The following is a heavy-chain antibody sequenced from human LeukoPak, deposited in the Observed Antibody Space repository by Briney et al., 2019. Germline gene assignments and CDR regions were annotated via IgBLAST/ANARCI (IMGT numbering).Heavy chain of an antibody. D-gene: IGHD4-17*01. CDR3: ATHTKNYGDYVDDWFDP. V-gene: IGHV1-69*05. CDR2: IIPIFGTA. J-gene: IGHJ5*02. Sequence: SVKVSCKASGGTFSSYAISWVRQAPGQGLEWMGGIIPIFGTANYAQKFQGRVTITTDESTSTAYMELSSLRSEDTAVYYCATHTKNYGDYVDDWFDPWGQGTLVTVSS. CDR1: GGTFSSYA.